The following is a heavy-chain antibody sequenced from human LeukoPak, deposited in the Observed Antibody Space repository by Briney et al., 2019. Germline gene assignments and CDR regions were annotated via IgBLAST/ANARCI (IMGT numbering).Heavy chain of an antibody. D-gene: IGHD3-22*01. J-gene: IGHJ4*02. CDR1: GGSISTYY. Sequence: SETLCLTCTVSGGSISTYYWSWIRQPPGKGLEWIGHIYYSGSTNYNPSLKSRVTIAVDTSKNHFSLKLSSVTAADTAVYYCTRNYDSSGYTTFGYWGRGTLVTVSS. CDR2: IYYSGST. V-gene: IGHV4-59*01. CDR3: TRNYDSSGYTTFGY.